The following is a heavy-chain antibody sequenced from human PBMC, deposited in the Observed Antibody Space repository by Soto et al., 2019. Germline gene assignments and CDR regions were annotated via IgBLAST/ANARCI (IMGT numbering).Heavy chain of an antibody. J-gene: IGHJ6*02. CDR1: GFTFSSYA. Sequence: HPGGSLRLSCAASGFTFSSYAMHWVRQAPGKGLEWVAVISYDGSNKYYADSVKGRFTISRDNSKNTLYLQMNSLRAEDTAVYYCARDWETGTTHYYGMDGWGQGTTVTVSS. V-gene: IGHV3-30-3*01. CDR2: ISYDGSNK. D-gene: IGHD1-7*01. CDR3: ARDWETGTTHYYGMDG.